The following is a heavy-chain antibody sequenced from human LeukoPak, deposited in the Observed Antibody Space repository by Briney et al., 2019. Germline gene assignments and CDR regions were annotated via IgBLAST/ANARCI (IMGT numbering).Heavy chain of an antibody. CDR3: ATYCSSTSCGLVIDY. CDR2: FDPEDGET. CDR1: GYTLTELS. Sequence: ASVKVSCKVSGYTLTELSMHWVRQAPGKGLECMGGFDPEDGETIYAQKFQGRVTMTEDTSTDTAYMELSSLRSEDTAVYYCATYCSSTSCGLVIDYWGQGTLVTVSS. J-gene: IGHJ4*02. D-gene: IGHD2-2*01. V-gene: IGHV1-24*01.